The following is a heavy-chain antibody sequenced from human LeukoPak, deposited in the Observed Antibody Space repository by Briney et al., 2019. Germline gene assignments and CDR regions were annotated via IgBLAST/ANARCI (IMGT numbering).Heavy chain of an antibody. D-gene: IGHD2-2*02. Sequence: GGSLRLSCAASGFTFSDYWMHWVRQAPGKGLEWVAVIWYGGSNKYYADSVKGRFTISRDNSKNTLYLQMNSLRAEDTAVYYCAKDLLGYCSSTSCYTAAFDIWGQGTMVTVSS. CDR2: IWYGGSNK. J-gene: IGHJ3*02. V-gene: IGHV3-30*02. CDR3: AKDLLGYCSSTSCYTAAFDI. CDR1: GFTFSDYW.